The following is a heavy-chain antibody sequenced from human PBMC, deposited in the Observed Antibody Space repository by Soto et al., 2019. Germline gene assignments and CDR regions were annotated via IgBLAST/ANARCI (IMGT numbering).Heavy chain of an antibody. V-gene: IGHV3-74*03. Sequence: GGSLRLSCAASGFTFGYYWMHWVRQPPGKGPEWVSRMTGDGRTTQYADSVKGRFTASRDNAKSTLYLQMNSLRAEDTAVYYCATAEVDYWGPGTLVTVSS. CDR3: ATAEVDY. CDR2: MTGDGRTT. CDR1: GFTFGYYW. J-gene: IGHJ4*02.